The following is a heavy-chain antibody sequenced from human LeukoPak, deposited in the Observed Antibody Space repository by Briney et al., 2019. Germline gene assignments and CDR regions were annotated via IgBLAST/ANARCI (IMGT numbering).Heavy chain of an antibody. CDR1: GFTFSSNW. V-gene: IGHV3-7*01. CDR3: ARANNSSWHN. D-gene: IGHD6-13*01. CDR2: VKPDGSAE. J-gene: IGHJ4*02. Sequence: GGSLRLSCATSGFTFSSNWMSWVRHVPGRGLDWVANVKPDGSAEYYAASVKGRFTVSRDNAENSLYLQMNSLRVEDTAVYYCARANNSSWHNWGQGTLVTVSS.